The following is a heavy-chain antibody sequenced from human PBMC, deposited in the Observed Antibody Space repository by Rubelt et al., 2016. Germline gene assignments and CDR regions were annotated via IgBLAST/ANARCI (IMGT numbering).Heavy chain of an antibody. CDR3: AGARFCSGGSCWD. Sequence: QAQLVQSGAEVKKPGASVKVSCKASGYTSTSSYIHWVRQAPGQGLEWMGIIHPSGGSTSYAQQFQDRVTMTRDTSTSTVYMELSSLRSEDTAVYYCAGARFCSGGSCWDGGQGTLVTVSS. J-gene: IGHJ4*02. D-gene: IGHD2-15*01. CDR2: IHPSGGST. CDR1: GYTSTSSY. V-gene: IGHV1-46*03.